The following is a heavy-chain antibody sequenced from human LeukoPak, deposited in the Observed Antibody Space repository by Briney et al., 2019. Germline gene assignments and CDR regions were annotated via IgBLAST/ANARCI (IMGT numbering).Heavy chain of an antibody. CDR2: ISGSGGIA. V-gene: IGHV3-23*01. Sequence: GGSLRLSCAASGFTFRTYPMSWVRQAPGKGLEWVSVISGSGGIAHYADSVKGRFTISRDNSKNTLCLQMNSLRAEDTAVYYCATDYYDKSGYYTVDYWGQGTLVTVSS. D-gene: IGHD3-22*01. CDR3: ATDYYDKSGYYTVDY. CDR1: GFTFRTYP. J-gene: IGHJ4*02.